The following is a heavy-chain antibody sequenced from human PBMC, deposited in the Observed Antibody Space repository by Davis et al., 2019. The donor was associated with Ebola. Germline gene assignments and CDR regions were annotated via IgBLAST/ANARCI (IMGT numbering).Heavy chain of an antibody. CDR2: IKPDGTVK. CDR3: ARVRGLDV. J-gene: IGHJ6*02. Sequence: LSLTCAASGFIFRDYWMTWVRQAPGKGLEWVANIKPDGTVKYYVDSVKGRFTISRDNAKNSLNLQMNSLRVEDTAVYYCARVRGLDVWGQGTTVTVSS. V-gene: IGHV3-7*04. CDR1: GFIFRDYW.